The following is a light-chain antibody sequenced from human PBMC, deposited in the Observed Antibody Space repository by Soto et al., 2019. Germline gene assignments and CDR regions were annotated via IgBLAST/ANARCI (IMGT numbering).Light chain of an antibody. CDR2: AAS. CDR1: QGITHY. Sequence: DIQMTQSPSSLSASVGDRVTITCRASQGITHYLAWYQQNPGKVPKLLIYAASNLQSGVPSRFSGSGSGTDFTLTISILQPEDVETYYCGKYNSAPFTFGGGTKVEIK. V-gene: IGKV1-27*01. J-gene: IGKJ4*01. CDR3: GKYNSAPFT.